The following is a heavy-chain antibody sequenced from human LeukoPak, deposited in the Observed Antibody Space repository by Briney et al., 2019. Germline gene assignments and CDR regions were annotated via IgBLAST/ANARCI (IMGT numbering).Heavy chain of an antibody. V-gene: IGHV3-33*06. CDR1: GFISSSFG. J-gene: IGHJ6*02. D-gene: IGHD2-15*01. Sequence: GGSLRLSCAASGFISSSFGMHWVRQTPGKGLEWLALIWSDGSSKYYAESVKGRFIISRDNSKNTLYLQMYSLKAEDTAVYYCAKDRVLGYCSGGSCFTHYYYYGMDVWGQGTTVTVSS. CDR2: IWSDGSSK. CDR3: AKDRVLGYCSGGSCFTHYYYYGMDV.